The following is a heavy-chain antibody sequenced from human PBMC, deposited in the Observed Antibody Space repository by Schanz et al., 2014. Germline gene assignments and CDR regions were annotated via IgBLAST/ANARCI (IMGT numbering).Heavy chain of an antibody. J-gene: IGHJ4*02. CDR2: ITYNGGTI. CDR3: ARGGPAYYFDD. Sequence: EVQLMESGGGLVKPGGSLRLSCVASGFAFSSFAMTWVRQAPGRGLEWISYITYNGGTIYYADSVKGRFTISRDNSKSTLYVEMNSLRAEDTAVYYCARGGPAYYFDDWGQGTLVTVSS. CDR1: GFAFSSFA. V-gene: IGHV3-48*01.